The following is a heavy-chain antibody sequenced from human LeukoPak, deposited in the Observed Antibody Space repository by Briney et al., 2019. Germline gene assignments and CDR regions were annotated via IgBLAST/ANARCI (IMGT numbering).Heavy chain of an antibody. CDR3: ARVPRYSSGWFDRYYYYYYMDV. D-gene: IGHD6-19*01. Sequence: SETLSLTCAVYGGSFSGYYWSWIRQPPGKGLEWIGEINHSGSTNYNPSLKSRVTISVDTSKNQFSLKLSSVTAADTAVYYCARVPRYSSGWFDRYYYYYYMDVWGKGTTVTVSS. V-gene: IGHV4-34*01. J-gene: IGHJ6*03. CDR2: INHSGST. CDR1: GGSFSGYY.